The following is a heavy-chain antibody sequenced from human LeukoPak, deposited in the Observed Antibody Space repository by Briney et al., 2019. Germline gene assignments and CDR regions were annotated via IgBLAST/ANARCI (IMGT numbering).Heavy chain of an antibody. CDR2: INHSGST. V-gene: IGHV4-34*01. D-gene: IGHD2-21*02. CDR3: ARGGVVTAILRRYYGMDV. J-gene: IGHJ6*02. Sequence: SETLSLTCAVYGGSFSGYYWSWIRQPPGKGVEWIGQINHSGSTNHNPSIKSRVTISVDTSKNQFSLKLSSVTAADTAVYYCARGGVVTAILRRYYGMDVWGQGTTVTVSS. CDR1: GGSFSGYY.